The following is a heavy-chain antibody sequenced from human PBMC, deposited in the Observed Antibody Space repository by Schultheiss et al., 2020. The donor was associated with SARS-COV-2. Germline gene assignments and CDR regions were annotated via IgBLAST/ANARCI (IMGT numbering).Heavy chain of an antibody. Sequence: GGSLRLSCAASGFTFSSYGMHWVRQAPGKGLEWVAVIWYDGSNKYYADSVKGRFTISRDNSKNTLYLQMNSLRAEDTAVYYCARDPRVVPAATNHYYYYYMDVWGKGTTVTVSS. CDR1: GFTFSSYG. J-gene: IGHJ6*03. V-gene: IGHV3-33*01. CDR2: IWYDGSNK. D-gene: IGHD2-2*01. CDR3: ARDPRVVPAATNHYYYYYMDV.